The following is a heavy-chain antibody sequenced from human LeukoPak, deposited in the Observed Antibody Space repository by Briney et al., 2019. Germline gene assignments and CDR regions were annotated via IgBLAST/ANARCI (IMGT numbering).Heavy chain of an antibody. J-gene: IGHJ5*02. CDR1: GFTFSSYG. Sequence: GGSLRLSCAAPGFTFSSYGMHWVRQAPGKGLEWVAVIWYDGSNKYYADSVKGRFTISRDNSTNTLYLQMNSLRAEDTAVYYCARDGAGYSYEDWFDPWGQGTLVTVSS. CDR3: ARDGAGYSYEDWFDP. D-gene: IGHD5-18*01. V-gene: IGHV3-33*01. CDR2: IWYDGSNK.